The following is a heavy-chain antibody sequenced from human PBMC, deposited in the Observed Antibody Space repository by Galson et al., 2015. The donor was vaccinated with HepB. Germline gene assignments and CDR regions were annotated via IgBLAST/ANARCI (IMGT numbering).Heavy chain of an antibody. V-gene: IGHV3-33*06. D-gene: IGHD3-16*01. CDR2: IWYDGSNK. CDR1: GFTFSSYG. CDR3: AKGGLAWYMDV. J-gene: IGHJ6*03. Sequence: SLRLSCAASGFTFSSYGMHWVRQAPGKGLEWVAVIWYDGSNKYYADSVKGRFTISRDNSKNTLYLQMNSLRAEDTALYYCAKGGLAWYMDVWGKGTTVTVSS.